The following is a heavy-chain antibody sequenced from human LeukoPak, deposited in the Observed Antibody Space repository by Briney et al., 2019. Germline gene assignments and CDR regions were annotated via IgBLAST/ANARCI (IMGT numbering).Heavy chain of an antibody. D-gene: IGHD3-10*01. V-gene: IGHV4-61*02. Sequence: SQTLSLTCTVSGGSISSGSYYWSWIRQPAGKGLEWIGRIYTSGSTNYNPSLKSRVTISVDTSKNQFSLKLSSVTAADTAVYYCAREVRGAAGKPMYCFDYWGQGTLVTVSS. CDR3: AREVRGAAGKPMYCFDY. CDR2: IYTSGST. J-gene: IGHJ4*02. CDR1: GGSISSGSYY.